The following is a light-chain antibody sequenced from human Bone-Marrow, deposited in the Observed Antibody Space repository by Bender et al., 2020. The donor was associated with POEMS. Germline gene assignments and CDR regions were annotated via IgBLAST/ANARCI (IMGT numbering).Light chain of an antibody. Sequence: QSALTQPASVSGSPGQSITISCTGSSSDIGSYSLVSWYQHHPDKVPKLIIFEDRKRPSGVSNRFSGSKSGDTASLTISGLQAEDEADYYCSSYAGSNNFVFGTGTKVTVL. J-gene: IGLJ1*01. CDR3: SSYAGSNNFV. CDR1: SSDIGSYSL. CDR2: EDR. V-gene: IGLV2-23*01.